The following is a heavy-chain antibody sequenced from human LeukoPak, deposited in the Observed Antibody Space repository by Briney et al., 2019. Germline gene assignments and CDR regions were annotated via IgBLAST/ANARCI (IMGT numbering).Heavy chain of an antibody. J-gene: IGHJ4*02. V-gene: IGHV1-18*01. D-gene: IGHD6-19*01. CDR3: ARDGLIAVPGTGGFDY. Sequence: RASVKVSCKASGYTFTSYGISWVRQAPGQGLEWMGWISAYNGNTNYAQKLQGRVTMTTDTSTSTAYMELRSLRSDDTAVYYCARDGLIAVPGTGGFDYWGQGTLVTVSS. CDR1: GYTFTSYG. CDR2: ISAYNGNT.